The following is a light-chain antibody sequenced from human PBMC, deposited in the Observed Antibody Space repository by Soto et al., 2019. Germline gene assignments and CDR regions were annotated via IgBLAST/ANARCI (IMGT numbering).Light chain of an antibody. CDR1: QSISSW. V-gene: IGKV1-5*01. CDR3: QHYNSYSYT. J-gene: IGKJ2*01. Sequence: DIQMTQSPSTLSASVGDRVTITCRASQSISSWLARYQQKPGKAPKLLIYDASSLESGVPSRFSGSGSGTEFTLTISSLQPDDFANYYCQHYNSYSYTFGQGTKLEIK. CDR2: DAS.